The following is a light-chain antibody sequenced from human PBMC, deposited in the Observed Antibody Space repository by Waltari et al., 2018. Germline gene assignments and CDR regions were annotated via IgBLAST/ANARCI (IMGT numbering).Light chain of an antibody. CDR2: GNN. J-gene: IGLJ2*01. CDR3: QSYDSILSLLI. CDR1: SSNIGAGFD. V-gene: IGLV1-40*01. Sequence: QSVLTQPPSVSGAPGQRVTISCTGSSSNIGAGFDVHWYQQLPGTAPKLLIYGNNNRPSGVPDRFCGSQSITSASLAITGLQAEDEADYYCQSYDSILSLLIFGGGTKLTVL.